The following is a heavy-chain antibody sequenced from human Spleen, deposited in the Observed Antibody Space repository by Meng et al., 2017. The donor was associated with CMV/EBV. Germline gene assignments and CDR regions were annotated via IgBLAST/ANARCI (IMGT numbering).Heavy chain of an antibody. V-gene: IGHV3-30*04. Sequence: SCSASGVTFRICAMHWVRQAPGKGLEWVAVMSYDGSEKYYADSVKGRFTISRDNSKNTLYLQMNSLRAEDTAVYYCARNGYQLLFEYWGQGTLVTVSS. D-gene: IGHD2-2*01. CDR1: GVTFRICA. J-gene: IGHJ4*02. CDR3: ARNGYQLLFEY. CDR2: MSYDGSEK.